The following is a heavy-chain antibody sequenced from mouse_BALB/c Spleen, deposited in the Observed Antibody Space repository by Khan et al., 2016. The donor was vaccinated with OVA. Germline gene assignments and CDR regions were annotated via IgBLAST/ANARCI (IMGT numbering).Heavy chain of an antibody. V-gene: IGHV5-6-5*01. CDR1: GFTFSNYA. CDR3: ERDNWFTY. J-gene: IGHJ3*01. CDR2: ISSGGST. Sequence: EVELVESGGGLVKPGGSLKFSCAASGFTFSNYAMSWVRQTPEKRLEWVASISSGGSTYYPDSVKGRFTISRDNARNILYLQMSSLRSEDTAMYYCERDNWFTYWGQGTLVTVSA.